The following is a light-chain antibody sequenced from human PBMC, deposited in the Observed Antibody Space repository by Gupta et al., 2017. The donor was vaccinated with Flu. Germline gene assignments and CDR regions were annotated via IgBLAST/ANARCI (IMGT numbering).Light chain of an antibody. V-gene: IGKV3-20*01. CDR2: GGS. Sequence: EIVLMQSPGTLSLSPGERATLSCWASQCISSSSLAWYQQKPGQAPRLVMYGGSTRATGIPDRFSGSGSGTDFALTISRLEPEDFAVYYCQHYGSSPYTFGQGTKVDI. J-gene: IGKJ2*01. CDR1: QCISSSS. CDR3: QHYGSSPYT.